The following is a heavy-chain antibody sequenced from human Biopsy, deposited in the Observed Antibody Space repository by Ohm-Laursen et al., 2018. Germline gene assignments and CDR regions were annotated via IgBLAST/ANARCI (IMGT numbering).Heavy chain of an antibody. J-gene: IGHJ3*01. V-gene: IGHV4-61*08. CDR3: ARLFRLDDYWNDDPPDGFDV. D-gene: IGHD3-3*01. CDR2: ISDTGTT. CDR1: GGSIGGSGDY. Sequence: GTLSLTCTVSGGSIGGSGDYWSWIRQPPGKGLEWIGYISDTGTTNYNPSLRGRVAMSVDTSKNQFSLQLTSVTDADTAMFFCARLFRLDDYWNDDPPDGFDVWGQGTMVTVSS.